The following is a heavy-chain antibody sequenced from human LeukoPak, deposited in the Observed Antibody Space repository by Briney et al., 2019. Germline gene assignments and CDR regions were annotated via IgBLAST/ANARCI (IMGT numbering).Heavy chain of an antibody. CDR3: AREFYCSTPSCSHDY. CDR2: INPNSGDT. CDR1: GYTFADYY. J-gene: IGHJ4*02. Sequence: ASVRVSCKASGYTFADYYMHWVRQAPGQGLEWMGWINPNSGDTNYAQKFQGRVTMTRDTSISTAYMELSRLRSDDTAVYYCAREFYCSTPSCSHDYWGQGTLVTVSS. D-gene: IGHD2-2*01. V-gene: IGHV1-2*02.